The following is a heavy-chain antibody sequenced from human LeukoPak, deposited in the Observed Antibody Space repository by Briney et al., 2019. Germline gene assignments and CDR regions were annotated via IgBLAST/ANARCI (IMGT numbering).Heavy chain of an antibody. CDR1: GGSISSGSYS. Sequence: PSQTLSLTCTVSGGSISSGSYSWTWIRQHPGKGLEWIGYIYYSGSTYYNPSLKSRVTISVDTSKNQFSLKLSSVTAADTAVYYCARDKGYSYPAAAAPGWFDPWGQGTLVTVSS. V-gene: IGHV4-31*03. CDR2: IYYSGST. CDR3: ARDKGYSYPAAAAPGWFDP. D-gene: IGHD5-18*01. J-gene: IGHJ5*02.